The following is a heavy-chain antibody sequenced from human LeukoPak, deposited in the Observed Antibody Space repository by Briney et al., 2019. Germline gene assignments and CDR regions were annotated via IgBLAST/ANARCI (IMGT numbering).Heavy chain of an antibody. CDR2: IYYSGST. CDR3: ASRRDYYDAFDI. D-gene: IGHD3-10*01. Sequence: SETLSLTCTVSGGSISSSSYYWGWIRQPPGKGLEWIGSIYYSGSTYYNPSLKSQVPISVDTSKNQFSLKLSSVTAADTAVYYCASRRDYYDAFDIWGQGTMVTVSS. V-gene: IGHV4-39*01. J-gene: IGHJ3*02. CDR1: GGSISSSSYY.